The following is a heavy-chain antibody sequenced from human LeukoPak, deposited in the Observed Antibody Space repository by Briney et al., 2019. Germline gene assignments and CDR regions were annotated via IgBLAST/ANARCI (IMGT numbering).Heavy chain of an antibody. CDR3: ARDGAAPGLYFDS. CDR2: IKQDGSEK. D-gene: IGHD6-13*01. V-gene: IGHV3-7*01. Sequence: GGSLRLSCAGSGFTFSNSWMGWVRQAPGKGLEWVANIKQDGSEKYYVDSVKGRFTISRDNAKNSLYLQMNSLRAEDTAVYYCARDGAAPGLYFDSWGQGTLVTVSS. J-gene: IGHJ4*02. CDR1: GFTFSNSW.